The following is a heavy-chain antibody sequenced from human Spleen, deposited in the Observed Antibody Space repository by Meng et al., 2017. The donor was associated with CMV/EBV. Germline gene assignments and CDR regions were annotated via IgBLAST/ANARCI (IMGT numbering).Heavy chain of an antibody. CDR2: ISGSGGTT. D-gene: IGHD2-2*01. CDR3: AKGIVVVPAAAGEYFQH. Sequence: FTFSSYAMSWVRQAPGKGLEWVSAISGSGGTTYYADSLRGPFPISGDNSKNTLYLQMNSLRAEDTAVYYCAKGIVVVPAAAGEYFQHWGQGTLVTVSS. V-gene: IGHV3-23*01. J-gene: IGHJ1*01. CDR1: FTFSSYA.